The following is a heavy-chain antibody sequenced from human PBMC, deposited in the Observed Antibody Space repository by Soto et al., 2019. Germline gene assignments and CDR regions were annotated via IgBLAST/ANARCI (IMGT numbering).Heavy chain of an antibody. CDR1: GYTLTELS. Sequence: ASVKVSCKVSGYTLTELSMHWVRQAPGKGLEWMGGFDPEDGETIYAQKFQGRVTMTEDTSTDTAYMELSSLRSEDTAVYYCATIDCTNGVCYEDWFDPWGQGTLVTVSS. J-gene: IGHJ5*02. CDR3: ATIDCTNGVCYEDWFDP. V-gene: IGHV1-24*01. CDR2: FDPEDGET. D-gene: IGHD2-8*01.